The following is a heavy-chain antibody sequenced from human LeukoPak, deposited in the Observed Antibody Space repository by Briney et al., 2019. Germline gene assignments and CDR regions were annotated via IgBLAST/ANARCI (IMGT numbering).Heavy chain of an antibody. Sequence: GASVKVSCKASGYTFTCYYMHWVRQAPGQGLEWMGRINPNSGGTNYAQKFQGRVTMTRDTSISTAYMELSRLRSDDTAVYYCAVLYSYATEEFDYWGQGTLVTVSS. V-gene: IGHV1-2*06. CDR3: AVLYSYATEEFDY. CDR2: INPNSGGT. CDR1: GYTFTCYY. J-gene: IGHJ4*02. D-gene: IGHD5-18*01.